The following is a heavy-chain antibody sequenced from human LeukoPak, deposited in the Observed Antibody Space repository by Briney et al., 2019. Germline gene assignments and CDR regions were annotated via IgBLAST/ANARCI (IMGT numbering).Heavy chain of an antibody. CDR3: ARDCRLNCARQPGFDS. D-gene: IGHD1-1*01. V-gene: IGHV3-23*01. J-gene: IGHJ5*01. CDR2: VSANGAAT. CDR1: GFPFSDHA. Sequence: GGSIRLSCAASGFPFSDHAMSWVRQAPGKGLEWVSAVSANGAATYYADSVKGRLTISRDNAKNSLYLQLSSLRDEDTAVYYCARDCRLNCARQPGFDSWGQGTLVTVSS.